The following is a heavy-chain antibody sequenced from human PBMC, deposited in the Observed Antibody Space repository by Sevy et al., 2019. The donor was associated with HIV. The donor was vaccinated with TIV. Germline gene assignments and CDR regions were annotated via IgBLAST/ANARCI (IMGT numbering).Heavy chain of an antibody. Sequence: GESLKISCKGSGYSFTSYWIGWVRQMPGKGLEWMGIIYPGDSDTSYSPSFQGQVTISADKSISTAYLQLSSLKASDTAMYYCARKYYDILTGYYRFDPWGQGTPVTVSS. CDR1: GYSFTSYW. CDR3: ARKYYDILTGYYRFDP. V-gene: IGHV5-51*01. J-gene: IGHJ5*02. CDR2: IYPGDSDT. D-gene: IGHD3-9*01.